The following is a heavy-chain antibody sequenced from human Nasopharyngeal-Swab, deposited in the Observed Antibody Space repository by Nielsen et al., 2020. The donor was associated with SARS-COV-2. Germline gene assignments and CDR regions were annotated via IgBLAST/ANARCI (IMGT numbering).Heavy chain of an antibody. CDR2: IKQDGSEK. J-gene: IGHJ6*02. Sequence: GESLKISCAASGFTFGTYWMTWVRQAPGKGLEWVANIKQDGSEKYYVDSVKGRFTISRDNAKNSLYLQMNSLRAEDTAVYYCASLLWFGELPSDYYYYGMDVWGQGTTVTVSS. V-gene: IGHV3-7*01. D-gene: IGHD3-10*01. CDR1: GFTFGTYW. CDR3: ASLLWFGELPSDYYYYGMDV.